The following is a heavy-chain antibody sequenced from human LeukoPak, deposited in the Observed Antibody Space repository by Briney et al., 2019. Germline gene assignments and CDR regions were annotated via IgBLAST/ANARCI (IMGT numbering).Heavy chain of an antibody. V-gene: IGHV4-59*01. CDR1: GGSISSYY. CDR3: ARYYYDSSTHAFDI. J-gene: IGHJ3*02. D-gene: IGHD3-22*01. CDR2: IYYNGIT. Sequence: SETLSLTCTVSGGSISSYYWSWIRQPPGKGLEWIGYIYYNGITDCNPSLKSRVTISVDTSKNQFSLKLSSVTAADTAVYYCARYYYDSSTHAFDIWGQGTMVTVSS.